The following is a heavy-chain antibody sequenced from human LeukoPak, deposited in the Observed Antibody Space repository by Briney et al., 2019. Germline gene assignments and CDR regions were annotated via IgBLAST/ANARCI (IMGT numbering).Heavy chain of an antibody. V-gene: IGHV3-53*01. D-gene: IGHD3-22*01. CDR1: GFTVSSNY. CDR2: IYSGGST. Sequence: PGGSLRLSCAASGFTVSSNYMSWVRQAPGKGLEWVSVIYSGGSTYYADSVKGRFTISRDNSKNTLYLQMNGLRAEDTAVYYCARVRNYYDSSGYDYWGQGTLVTVSS. CDR3: ARVRNYYDSSGYDY. J-gene: IGHJ4*02.